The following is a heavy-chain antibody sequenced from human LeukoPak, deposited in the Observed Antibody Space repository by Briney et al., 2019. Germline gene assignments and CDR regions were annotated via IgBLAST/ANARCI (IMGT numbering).Heavy chain of an antibody. CDR3: ARDGGLHTNFDY. J-gene: IGHJ4*02. CDR1: GFTFCHYW. D-gene: IGHD2-15*01. V-gene: IGHV3-7*01. CDR2: TKPDGTAE. Sequence: GSLRLSCAASGFTFCHYWMTWVRQGPGKGLEWVANTKPDGTAEYYADSVRGRFTTSRDNANNFLYLQMNSLRGEDTAVYYCARDGGLHTNFDYWGQGTLVTVSS.